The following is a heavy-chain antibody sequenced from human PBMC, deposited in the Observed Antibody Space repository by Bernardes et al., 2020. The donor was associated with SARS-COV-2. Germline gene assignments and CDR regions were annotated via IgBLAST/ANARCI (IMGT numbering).Heavy chain of an antibody. CDR1: GFTFHDYA. D-gene: IGHD3-10*01. V-gene: IGHV3-9*01. J-gene: IGHJ4*02. Sequence: GGSLRLSCTASGFTFHDYAMHWVRQIPGKGLEWVSGIDWNSRGIYYAGSVNGRFTISRDNAKNSLYLQVNSLKVEDTAFYYCTKDFKGSLGGSGSYFDSWGRGTLVSVSS. CDR3: TKDFKGSLGGSGSYFDS. CDR2: IDWNSRGI.